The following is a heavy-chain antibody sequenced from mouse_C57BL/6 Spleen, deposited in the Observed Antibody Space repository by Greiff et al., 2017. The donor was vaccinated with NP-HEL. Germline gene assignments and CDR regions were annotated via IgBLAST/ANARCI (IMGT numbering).Heavy chain of an antibody. CDR3: TGITTVVATNFDV. J-gene: IGHJ1*03. V-gene: IGHV6-6*01. CDR1: GFTFSDAW. CDR2: IRNKANNHAT. D-gene: IGHD1-1*01. Sequence: DVQLQESGGGLVQPGGSMKLSCAASGFTFSDAWMDWVRQSPEKGLEWVAEIRNKANNHATYYAESVKGRFTISRDDSKSSVYLQMNSLRAEDTGIYYCTGITTVVATNFDVWGTGTTVTVSS.